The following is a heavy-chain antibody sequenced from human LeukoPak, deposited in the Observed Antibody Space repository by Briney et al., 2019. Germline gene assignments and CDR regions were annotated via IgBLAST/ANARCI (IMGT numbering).Heavy chain of an antibody. Sequence: GGSLRLSCAASGFTFSSYSMNWVRQAPGKGLEWVSSISSSSSYIYYADSMKGRFTISRDNAKNSLYLQMNSLRAEDTAVYYCARDPQRDGHALDIWGQGTMVTVSS. V-gene: IGHV3-21*01. J-gene: IGHJ3*02. CDR1: GFTFSSYS. D-gene: IGHD5-24*01. CDR3: ARDPQRDGHALDI. CDR2: ISSSSSYI.